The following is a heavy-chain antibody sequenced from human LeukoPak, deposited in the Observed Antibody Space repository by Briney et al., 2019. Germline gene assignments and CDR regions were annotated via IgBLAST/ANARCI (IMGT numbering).Heavy chain of an antibody. CDR1: GYTFTGYY. V-gene: IGHV1-2*02. CDR3: ARDRGSLTTGPDDGFDI. J-gene: IGHJ3*02. D-gene: IGHD4-11*01. CDR2: INPNSGGT. Sequence: ASVKVSCKASGYTFTGYYMHWVRQAPGQGLEWMGWINPNSGGTNYAQKFQGRVTMTRDTSISTAYMELSRLRSDDTAVYYCARDRGSLTTGPDDGFDIWGQGTMVTVSS.